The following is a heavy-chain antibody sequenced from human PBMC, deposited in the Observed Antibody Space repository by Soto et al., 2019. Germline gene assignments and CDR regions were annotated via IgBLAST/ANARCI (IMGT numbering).Heavy chain of an antibody. CDR2: INHSGST. Sequence: SETLSLTCAVYGGSFSGYYWSWIRQPPGKGLEWTGEINHSGSTNYNPSLKSRVTISVDTSKNQFSLKLSSVTAADTAVYYCARGSGWFGDYYFDYWGQGTLVTSPQ. CDR1: GGSFSGYY. J-gene: IGHJ4*02. V-gene: IGHV4-34*01. CDR3: ARGSGWFGDYYFDY. D-gene: IGHD3-10*01.